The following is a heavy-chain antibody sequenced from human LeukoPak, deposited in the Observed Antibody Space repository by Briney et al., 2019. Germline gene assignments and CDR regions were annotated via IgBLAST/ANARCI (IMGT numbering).Heavy chain of an antibody. CDR3: ARDWEHSRYN. D-gene: IGHD6-13*01. CDR1: GFTFTSSW. V-gene: IGHV3-7*01. Sequence: GGSLRLFCAASGFTFTSSWMTWVRQAPGKGPEWVANINEGGGEAFYADSVKGRFTISRDNAKSSVHLPMNSLRVEDTAIYYCARDWEHSRYNWGQGTLVAVSS. J-gene: IGHJ4*02. CDR2: INEGGGEA.